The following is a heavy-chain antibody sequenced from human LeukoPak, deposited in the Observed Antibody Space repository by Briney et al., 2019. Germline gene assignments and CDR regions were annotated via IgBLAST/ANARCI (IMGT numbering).Heavy chain of an antibody. CDR1: GFTFSSYS. Sequence: PGGSLRLSCAASGFTFSSYSMNWVRQAPGKGLEWVSSISSSSSYIYYADSVKGRFTISRDNAKNSLYPQMNSLRAEDTAVYYCARGAPGSGSYYTNDAFDIWGQGTMVTVSS. J-gene: IGHJ3*02. V-gene: IGHV3-21*01. CDR3: ARGAPGSGSYYTNDAFDI. D-gene: IGHD3-10*01. CDR2: ISSSSSYI.